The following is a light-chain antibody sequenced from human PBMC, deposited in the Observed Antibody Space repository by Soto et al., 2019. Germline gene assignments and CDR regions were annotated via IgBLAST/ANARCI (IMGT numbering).Light chain of an antibody. Sequence: EIVMTQSPATLSVSPGERATLSCRASQSVSSNLAWYQQKPGQAPRLLIYGASTRATGIPARLSGSGSGTEFTLTISSLQSEDVAVYYCQQYNKWPPLTFGGGTKVEIK. J-gene: IGKJ4*01. CDR3: QQYNKWPPLT. CDR2: GAS. V-gene: IGKV3-15*01. CDR1: QSVSSN.